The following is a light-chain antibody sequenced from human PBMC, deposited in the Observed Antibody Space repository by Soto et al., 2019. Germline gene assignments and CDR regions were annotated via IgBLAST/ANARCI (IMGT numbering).Light chain of an antibody. CDR1: QSVSSSY. CDR2: GAS. CDR3: QQYNDWPLT. V-gene: IGKV3-15*01. J-gene: IGKJ1*01. Sequence: ILLTQSPGTLSLSPGERSTVSCRASQSVSSSYLAWYQQKPGQAPRLLVSGASTRATGIPARFSGTGSGTEFTLTISSLQSEDFAIYYCQQYNDWPLTFGQGTKVDIK.